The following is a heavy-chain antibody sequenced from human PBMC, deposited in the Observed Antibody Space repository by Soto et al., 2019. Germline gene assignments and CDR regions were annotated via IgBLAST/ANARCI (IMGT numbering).Heavy chain of an antibody. D-gene: IGHD2-21*02. Sequence: QAQLVQSGAEVKEPGASVKVSCKASGYTFTGYGITWVRQAPGQGREGMGWASPLSATTNYAPKFQGRVTMTTDTSTNMAYMELRSLRSDDTAVYYCARGGTAEADFWGQGTLVTVSS. CDR3: ARGGTAEADF. V-gene: IGHV1-18*01. CDR1: GYTFTGYG. J-gene: IGHJ4*02. CDR2: ASPLSATT.